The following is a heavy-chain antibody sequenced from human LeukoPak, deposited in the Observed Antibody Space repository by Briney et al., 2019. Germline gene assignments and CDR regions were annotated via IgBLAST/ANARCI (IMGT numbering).Heavy chain of an antibody. CDR1: GFSFSMYW. Sequence: GGSLRLSCAVSGFSFSMYWMSWVRQAPGKGLEWVANIKQDGSEKYYVDSVKGRFTISRDNAKNSLYLQMNSLRAEDTAVYYCARDLRYCSSTSCLMPGMDVWGQGTTVTVSS. CDR2: IKQDGSEK. J-gene: IGHJ6*02. CDR3: ARDLRYCSSTSCLMPGMDV. D-gene: IGHD2-2*01. V-gene: IGHV3-7*01.